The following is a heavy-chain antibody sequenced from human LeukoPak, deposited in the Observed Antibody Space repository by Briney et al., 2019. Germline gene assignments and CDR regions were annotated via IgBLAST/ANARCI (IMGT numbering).Heavy chain of an antibody. D-gene: IGHD6-19*01. CDR1: GFTFSYYW. J-gene: IGHJ5*02. CDR3: ASLSSRVGFDP. V-gene: IGHV3-7*03. CDR2: INQDGREK. Sequence: GGSLRLSCVPSGFTFSYYWMAWVRQAPGKGLEWVANINQDGREKYYVGSVKGRFTISRDNAQNSLYLQMNSLRVEDTAVYYCASLSSRVGFDPWGQGTLVTVSS.